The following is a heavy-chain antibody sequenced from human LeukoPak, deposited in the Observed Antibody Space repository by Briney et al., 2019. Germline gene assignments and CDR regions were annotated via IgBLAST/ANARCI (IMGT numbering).Heavy chain of an antibody. V-gene: IGHV3-7*01. CDR2: IKQDGSEK. CDR3: ASGSHFDY. CDR1: GLIFSNYW. Sequence: TGGSLRLSCAASGLIFSNYWMSWVRQAPGKGRAWVANIKQDGSEKYYVGSVKARFTISRDDAKNSLYLQLNSLRAEDTAVYYCASGSHFDYWGQGTLVTVSS. J-gene: IGHJ4*02.